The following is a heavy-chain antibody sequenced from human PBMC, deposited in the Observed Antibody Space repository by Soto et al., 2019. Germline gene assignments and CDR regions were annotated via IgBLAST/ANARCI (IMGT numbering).Heavy chain of an antibody. Sequence: EVQLMESGGGLVQPGGSLRLSCAGSGFTLSMSAVSWVRQAPGKGLEWVSYISDSGDRTYYADSVKGRFTLSRYRSKNTVSLQMNTLRAEDTALYYCAKDRGIIVKAGDAFDVWGQGTMVTVSS. J-gene: IGHJ3*01. V-gene: IGHV3-23*01. CDR1: GFTLSMSA. CDR2: ISDSGDRT. CDR3: AKDRGIIVKAGDAFDV. D-gene: IGHD3-16*02.